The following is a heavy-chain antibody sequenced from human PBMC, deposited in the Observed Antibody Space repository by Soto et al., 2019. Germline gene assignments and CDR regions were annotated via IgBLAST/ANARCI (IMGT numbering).Heavy chain of an antibody. J-gene: IGHJ4*02. V-gene: IGHV4-59*01. CDR1: GGSTSSYY. CDR3: AATPRY. D-gene: IGHD2-15*01. CDR2: IYYSGST. Sequence: QVQLQESGPGLVKPSETLSLTCSVSGGSTSSYYWSWIRQPPGKGLEWIGYIYYSGSTDYSPALTSRATKSIDTSQNQVSLKLTSVTTSDTAVYYSAATPRYWAQGTLVTVSS.